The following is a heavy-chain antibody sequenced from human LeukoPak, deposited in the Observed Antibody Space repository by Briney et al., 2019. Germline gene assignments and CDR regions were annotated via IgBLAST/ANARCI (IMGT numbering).Heavy chain of an antibody. CDR1: GFPFSSQR. CDR3: ARGPPDGSGSYYPGDY. Sequence: GFLGLPLAALGFPFSSQRLHWVPQAPGKGLGWVPRFSSDGSSTSFADSVKGRFTISRDNAENTLYLHMNSLRDEDTAVYFCARGPPDGSGSYYPGDYWGQGTLVTVSS. CDR2: FSSDGSST. V-gene: IGHV3-74*01. J-gene: IGHJ4*02. D-gene: IGHD3-10*01.